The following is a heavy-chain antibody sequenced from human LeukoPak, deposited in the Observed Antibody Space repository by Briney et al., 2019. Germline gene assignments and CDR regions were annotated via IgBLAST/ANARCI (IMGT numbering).Heavy chain of an antibody. V-gene: IGHV3-49*04. CDR1: GFTFGDYA. Sequence: GGSLRLSCTASGFTFGDYAMSWVRQAPGKGLEWVGFIRSKAYGGTTEYAASVKGRFTISRDDSKSIAYLQMNSLKTEDTAVYYCTRVKGRELLWFGESTLDYWGQGTLVTVSS. CDR2: IRSKAYGGTT. D-gene: IGHD3-10*01. CDR3: TRVKGRELLWFGESTLDY. J-gene: IGHJ4*02.